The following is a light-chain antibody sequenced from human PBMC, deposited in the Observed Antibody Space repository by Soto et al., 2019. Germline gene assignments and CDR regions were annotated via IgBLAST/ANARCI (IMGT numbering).Light chain of an antibody. V-gene: IGKV3-11*01. Sequence: EIVLTQSPATLSLSPGEGATVSCRASQSVSSHLAWYQQKRVQAPRLLIYDSSSRSSGIPARFSGSGSGTDFTLTISSLEPEVFALYYRQYYGSSPLITVGNEIRRRIK. CDR2: DSS. CDR1: QSVSSH. J-gene: IGKJ5*01. CDR3: QYYGSSPLIT.